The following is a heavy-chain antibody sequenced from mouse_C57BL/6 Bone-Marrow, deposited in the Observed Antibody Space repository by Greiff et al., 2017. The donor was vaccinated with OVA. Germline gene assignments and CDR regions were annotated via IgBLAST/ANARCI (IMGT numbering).Heavy chain of an antibody. Sequence: QVQLQQSGAELMKPGASVKLSCKATGYTFTGYWIEWVKQRPGHGLEWIGEIFPGSGSTNYNEKFKGKATLTADTSSNTAYMQLSSLTTEDSAIYDCARDWGCGAWFAYGGQGTLVTVSA. CDR2: IFPGSGST. D-gene: IGHD4-1*01. V-gene: IGHV1-9*01. J-gene: IGHJ3*01. CDR1: GYTFTGYW. CDR3: ARDWGCGAWFAY.